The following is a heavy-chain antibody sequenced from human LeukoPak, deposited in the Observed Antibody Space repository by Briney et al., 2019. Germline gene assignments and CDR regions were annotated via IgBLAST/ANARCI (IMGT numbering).Heavy chain of an antibody. CDR1: GGSISSSSYY. D-gene: IGHD4/OR15-4a*01. CDR3: ASANTHY. J-gene: IGHJ4*02. Sequence: SETLSLTCTVSGGSISSSSYYWGWIRQPPGKGLAWIGSIYYSGSTYYNPSLKIRVTISVDTSKNQFSLKLSSVTAADTAVYYCASANTHYWGQGTLVTVSS. CDR2: IYYSGST. V-gene: IGHV4-39*01.